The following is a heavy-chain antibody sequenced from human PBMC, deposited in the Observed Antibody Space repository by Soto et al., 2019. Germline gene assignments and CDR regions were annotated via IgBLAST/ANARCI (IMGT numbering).Heavy chain of an antibody. CDR3: ARDPAASGRSWHDY. J-gene: IGHJ4*02. CDR1: GYTFTSYG. Sequence: QVQLVQSGAEVKKPGASVKVSCKASGYTFTSYGISWVRQAPGQGLEGMGWISAYNGNTNYAQKFQVRVTLTTDTSTTTAYMELRSLTSDDTAVYYCARDPAASGRSWHDYWGQGTLVTVAS. D-gene: IGHD6-25*01. CDR2: ISAYNGNT. V-gene: IGHV1-18*01.